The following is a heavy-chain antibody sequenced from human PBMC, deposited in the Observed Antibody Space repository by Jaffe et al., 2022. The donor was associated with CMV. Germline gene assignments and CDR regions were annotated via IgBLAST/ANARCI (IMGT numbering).Heavy chain of an antibody. V-gene: IGHV3-21*01. J-gene: IGHJ4*02. D-gene: IGHD5-12*01. Sequence: EVQLVESGGGLVKPGGSLRLSCAASGFTFSSYSMNWVRQAPGKGLEWVSSISSSSSYIYYADSVKGRFTISRDNAKNSLYLQMNSLRAEDTAVYYCARGPFRPHQYSGYPQGYGYWGQGTLVTVSS. CDR1: GFTFSSYS. CDR3: ARGPFRPHQYSGYPQGYGY. CDR2: ISSSSSYI.